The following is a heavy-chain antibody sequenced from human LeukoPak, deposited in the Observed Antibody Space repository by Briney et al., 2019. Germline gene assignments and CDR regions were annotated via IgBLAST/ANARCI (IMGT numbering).Heavy chain of an antibody. CDR2: ISDDGNNK. V-gene: IGHV3-30-3*01. Sequence: GGSLRLSCAASGFTFSTYAIHWVRQVPGKGLEWVAVISDDGNNKYYPDSVKGQFTISRDNSKNTLYLQMNSLRPEDTAVYYCARDIRTTYFDYWGQGTLVTVSS. J-gene: IGHJ4*02. CDR1: GFTFSTYA. CDR3: ARDIRTTYFDY. D-gene: IGHD1-7*01.